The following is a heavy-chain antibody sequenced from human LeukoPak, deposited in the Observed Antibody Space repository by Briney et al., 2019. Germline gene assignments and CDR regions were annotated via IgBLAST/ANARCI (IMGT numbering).Heavy chain of an antibody. V-gene: IGHV4-34*01. CDR2: MSPSGSS. CDR1: GGSFSDYY. Sequence: SETLSLTCAVYGGSFSDYYWTWIRQTPGKGLEWIGEMSPSGSSNYNPSLKSRVTISVDTSKNQFSLKLRSVTAADTAVYYCARGRQDVNMILVVMAGVSYYLDVPSKGTTVTVS. CDR3: ARGRQDVNMILVVMAGVSYYLDV. J-gene: IGHJ6*03. D-gene: IGHD3-22*01.